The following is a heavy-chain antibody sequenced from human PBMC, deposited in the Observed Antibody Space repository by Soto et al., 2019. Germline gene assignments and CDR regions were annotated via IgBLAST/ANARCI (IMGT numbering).Heavy chain of an antibody. CDR2: INSDGSST. CDR3: ARDRRMYSSGWYYYYGMDV. J-gene: IGHJ6*02. Sequence: GGSLRLSCAASGFTFSSYWMHWVRQAPGKGLVWVSRINSDGSSTSYADSVKGRFTISRDNAKNTLYLQMNSLRAEDTAVYYCARDRRMYSSGWYYYYGMDVWGQGTTVTVSS. D-gene: IGHD6-19*01. V-gene: IGHV3-74*01. CDR1: GFTFSSYW.